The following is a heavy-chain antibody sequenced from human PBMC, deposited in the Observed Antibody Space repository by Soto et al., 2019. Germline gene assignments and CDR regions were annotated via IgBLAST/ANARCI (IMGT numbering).Heavy chain of an antibody. J-gene: IGHJ4*02. CDR3: AKDRGHGRYCSGTSCYSVDY. CDR1: GGSISSSNW. CDR2: IYHSGRT. Sequence: LSLTCAVSGGSISSSNWWSWVRQPPGKGLEWIGVIYHSGRTFYADSVKGRFTISRDNSQNTLYLQMNSLGAEDTAVYYCAKDRGHGRYCSGTSCYSVDYWGQGTLVTVSS. D-gene: IGHD2-2*01. V-gene: IGHV3-53*01.